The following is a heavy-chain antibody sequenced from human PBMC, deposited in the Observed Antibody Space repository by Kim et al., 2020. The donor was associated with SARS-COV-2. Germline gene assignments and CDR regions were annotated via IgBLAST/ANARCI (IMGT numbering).Heavy chain of an antibody. CDR3: ARPTVREGITTTFDY. CDR1: GGSITSGDSY. CDR2: IFYRGNT. J-gene: IGHJ4*02. Sequence: SETLSLTCTVSGGSITSGDSYWSWLRQRPGKGLEWIGYIFYRGNTYYNPSLKSRLTISLDTSRNQFSLKLTSVTAADSAVYYCARPTVREGITTTFDYWGQGTLVTVSS. V-gene: IGHV4-31*03. D-gene: IGHD3-10*01.